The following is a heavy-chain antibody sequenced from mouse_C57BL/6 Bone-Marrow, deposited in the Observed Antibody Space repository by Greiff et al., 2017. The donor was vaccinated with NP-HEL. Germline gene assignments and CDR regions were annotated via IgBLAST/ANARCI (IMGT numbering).Heavy chain of an antibody. CDR3: ARYYGSIYYFDY. CDR2: IYPGDGDT. V-gene: IGHV1-80*01. J-gene: IGHJ2*01. Sequence: VQLQQSGAELVKPGASVKISCKASGYAFSSYWMNWVKQRPGKGLEWIGQIYPGDGDTNYNGKFKGKATLTADKSTRTVFMQISSLTSEDSAVYFSARYYGSIYYFDYWGQGTTLTVSS. CDR1: GYAFSSYW. D-gene: IGHD1-1*01.